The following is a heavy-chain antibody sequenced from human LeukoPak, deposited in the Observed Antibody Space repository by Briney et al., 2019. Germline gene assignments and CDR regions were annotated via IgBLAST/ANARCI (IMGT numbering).Heavy chain of an antibody. D-gene: IGHD6-13*01. J-gene: IGHJ3*02. CDR1: GFTFSSYW. CDR3: ASCIAAAGTSSDDAFDI. Sequence: GGSLRLSCAASGFTFSSYWMSWVRQAPGKGLEWVANIKQDGSEKYYVDSVKGRFTISRDNAKDSLYLQMNSLRAEDTAVYYCASCIAAAGTSSDDAFDIWGQGTMVTVSS. V-gene: IGHV3-7*01. CDR2: IKQDGSEK.